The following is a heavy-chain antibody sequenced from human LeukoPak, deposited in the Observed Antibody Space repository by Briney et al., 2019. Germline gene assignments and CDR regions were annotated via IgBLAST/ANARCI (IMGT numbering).Heavy chain of an antibody. D-gene: IGHD5-18*01. CDR3: ARQAIQLWFDY. CDR1: GGSISSGGYY. CDR2: IYYSGST. J-gene: IGHJ5*01. Sequence: SETLSLTCTVSGGSISSGGYYWSWIRQHPGKGLEWIGYIYYSGSTYYSPSLKSRVTISVDTSKNQFSLKLSSVTAADTAVYYCARQAIQLWFDYWGQGTLVTVSS. V-gene: IGHV4-31*03.